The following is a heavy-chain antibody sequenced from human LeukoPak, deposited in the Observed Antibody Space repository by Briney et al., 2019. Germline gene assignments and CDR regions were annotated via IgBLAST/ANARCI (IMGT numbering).Heavy chain of an antibody. V-gene: IGHV4-39*07. Sequence: SETLSLTCTVSGGSISSSSYYWGWIRQPPGKGLEWIGEINHSGSTNYNPSLKSRVTISVDTSKNQFSLKLSSVTAADTAVYYCARGSGSHRAFAFGIWGQGTMVTVSS. CDR3: ARGSGSHRAFAFGI. D-gene: IGHD1-26*01. J-gene: IGHJ3*02. CDR1: GGSISSSSYY. CDR2: INHSGST.